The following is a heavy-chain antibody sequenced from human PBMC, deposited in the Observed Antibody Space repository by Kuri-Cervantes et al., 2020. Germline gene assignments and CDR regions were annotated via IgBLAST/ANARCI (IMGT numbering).Heavy chain of an antibody. CDR1: GGSFSGYY. CDR3: ASIVSYDSSGYYH. J-gene: IGHJ5*02. Sequence: SETLSLTCAVYGGSFSGYYWSWIRQPPGKGLEWIGEITHSGSTNYNPSLKSRVAISVDTSKNQFSLKLSSVTAADTAVYYCASIVSYDSSGYYHWGQGTLVTVSS. CDR2: ITHSGST. V-gene: IGHV4-34*01. D-gene: IGHD3-22*01.